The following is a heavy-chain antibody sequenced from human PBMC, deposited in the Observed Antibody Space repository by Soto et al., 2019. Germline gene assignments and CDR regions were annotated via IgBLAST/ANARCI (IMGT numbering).Heavy chain of an antibody. V-gene: IGHV3-30-3*01. J-gene: IGHJ4*02. Sequence: ESGGGVVQPGRSLRLSCAASGFTFRTYSMHWVRQDPGKGLEWVAVMSYDGSNKYYADSVKGRFSVSRDNSRNTLYLQLNSLRGDDTAVYYCARDPTDYYDSSGSLSSFDYWGQGTLVTVSS. CDR3: ARDPTDYYDSSGSLSSFDY. D-gene: IGHD3-22*01. CDR2: MSYDGSNK. CDR1: GFTFRTYS.